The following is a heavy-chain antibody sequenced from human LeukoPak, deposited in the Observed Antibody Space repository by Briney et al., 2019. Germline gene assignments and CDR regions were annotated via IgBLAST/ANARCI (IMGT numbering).Heavy chain of an antibody. CDR1: GFTFSSYA. J-gene: IGHJ5*02. CDR2: ISGSGIST. CDR3: AKDLGGSGSP. Sequence: GGSLRLSCAASGFTFSSYAMSWVRQAPGKGLEWVSAISGSGISTYYADSVKGRFTISRDNSKNTLYLQMNSLRAEDTALYYCAKDLGGSGSPWGQGTLVTVSS. D-gene: IGHD3-10*01. V-gene: IGHV3-23*01.